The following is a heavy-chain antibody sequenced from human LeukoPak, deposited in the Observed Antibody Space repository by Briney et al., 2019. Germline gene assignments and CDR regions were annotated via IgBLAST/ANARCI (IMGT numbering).Heavy chain of an antibody. CDR1: GFTFSSYT. CDR2: ISSSSSYI. V-gene: IGHV3-21*01. CDR3: ATARDGYRKGFDS. D-gene: IGHD5-24*01. J-gene: IGHJ4*02. Sequence: KPGGSLRLSRAASGFTFSSYTMNWVRQGPGKGLEWVSSISSSSSYIYYADSLKGRFTVSRDNAKNSLYLQMNGLRVEDTAVYYCATARDGYRKGFDSWGQGTLVTVSS.